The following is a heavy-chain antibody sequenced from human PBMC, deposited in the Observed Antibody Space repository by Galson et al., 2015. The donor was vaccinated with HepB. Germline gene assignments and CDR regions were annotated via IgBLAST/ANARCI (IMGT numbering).Heavy chain of an antibody. J-gene: IGHJ4*02. CDR1: GFTFSSYS. Sequence: SLRLSCAASGFTFSSYSMNWVRQAPGKGLEWVSSISSSSSYIYYADSVKGRFTISRDNAKNSLYLQMNSLRAEDTAVYYCARGANYYDSSGYYRPHIPHFDYWGQGTLVTVSS. D-gene: IGHD3-22*01. CDR3: ARGANYYDSSGYYRPHIPHFDY. V-gene: IGHV3-21*01. CDR2: ISSSSSYI.